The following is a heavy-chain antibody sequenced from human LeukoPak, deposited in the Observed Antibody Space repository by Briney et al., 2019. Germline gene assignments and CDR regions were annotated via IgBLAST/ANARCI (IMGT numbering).Heavy chain of an antibody. CDR3: AKGADFWSGYSDY. D-gene: IGHD3-3*01. CDR2: ISGSGGSP. V-gene: IGHV3-23*01. Sequence: GGSLRRSCAASGFTFSSYAMSWVRQAPGKGLEWVSAISGSGGSPYYADSVKGRFTISRDNSKNTLYLQMNSLRAEDTAVYYCAKGADFWSGYSDYWGQGTLVTVSS. CDR1: GFTFSSYA. J-gene: IGHJ4*02.